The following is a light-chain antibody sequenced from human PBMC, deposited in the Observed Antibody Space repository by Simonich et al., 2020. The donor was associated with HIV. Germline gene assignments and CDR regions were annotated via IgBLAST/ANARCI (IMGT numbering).Light chain of an antibody. CDR3: QQYYSTPLT. V-gene: IGKV4-1*01. Sequence: DIVMTQSPDSLAVSLGERATINCKSSQPVLYSSNNKNYLAWYQQKPGQPPKLLIYWASTRESGVPDRFSGSGSGTDFTLTISSLQAEDVAIYYCQQYYSTPLTFGQGTRLEIK. J-gene: IGKJ5*01. CDR1: QPVLYSSNNKNY. CDR2: WAS.